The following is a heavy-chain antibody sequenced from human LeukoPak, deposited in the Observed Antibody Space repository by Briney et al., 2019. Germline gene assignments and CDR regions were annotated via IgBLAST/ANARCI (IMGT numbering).Heavy chain of an antibody. V-gene: IGHV1-2*02. D-gene: IGHD2-2*01. CDR1: GYTFTGYY. CDR2: ISPNSGGT. J-gene: IGHJ4*02. Sequence: ASVKVSCKASGYTFTGYYMHWVRQAPGQGLEWMGWISPNSGGTNYAQKFQGRVTMTRDTSISTAYMELSRLRSDDTAVYYCARDRRYCSSTSCYTIRVDFDYWGRGTLVTVSS. CDR3: ARDRRYCSSTSCYTIRVDFDY.